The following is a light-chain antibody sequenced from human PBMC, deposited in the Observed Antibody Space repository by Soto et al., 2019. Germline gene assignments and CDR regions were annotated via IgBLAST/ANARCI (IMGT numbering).Light chain of an antibody. Sequence: QSALTQPPSASGTPGQRVPISCSGSSSNIGINTVSWYQQLPGTAPKLLIYTNNQRPSGVPDRFSGSKSGTSASLAISGLQSEDEAGYYCAAWDDSLNGLVFGTGTKVTVL. V-gene: IGLV1-44*01. J-gene: IGLJ1*01. CDR3: AAWDDSLNGLV. CDR2: TNN. CDR1: SSNIGINT.